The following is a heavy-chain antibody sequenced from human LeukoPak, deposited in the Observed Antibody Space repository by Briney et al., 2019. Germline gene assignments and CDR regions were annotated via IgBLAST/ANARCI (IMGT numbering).Heavy chain of an antibody. J-gene: IGHJ4*02. CDR2: VFYTGDT. CDR3: ARHPFATPFDH. CDR1: GGSIGSFY. V-gene: IGHV4-59*08. D-gene: IGHD2-15*01. Sequence: SETLSLTCAVSGGSIGSFYWSWIRQPPGKGLEWIGYVFYTGDTNSNPSLKSRVTMSLDTSKNQLSLRLTSVTAADTAVYYCARHPFATPFDHWGRGTLVTVSS.